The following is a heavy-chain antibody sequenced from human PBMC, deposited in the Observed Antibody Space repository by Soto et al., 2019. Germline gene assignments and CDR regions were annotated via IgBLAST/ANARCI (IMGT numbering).Heavy chain of an antibody. CDR1: GFTFSSYG. J-gene: IGHJ4*01. CDR3: AKDLLFLMIRRPSRYTDY. D-gene: IGHD3-10*01. Sequence: GGSLRLSCAGSGFTFSSYGMLWGRQAPGKGLEWVAVIWYDGSNKYYADSVKGRFTISRDNSKNTLYLQMNSLRAEDTAVYYCAKDLLFLMIRRPSRYTDY. CDR2: IWYDGSNK. V-gene: IGHV3-33*06.